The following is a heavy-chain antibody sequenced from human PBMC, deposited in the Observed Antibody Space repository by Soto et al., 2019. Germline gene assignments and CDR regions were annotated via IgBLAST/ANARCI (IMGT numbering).Heavy chain of an antibody. Sequence: SETLSLTCTVAGGSISGFYWSWVRQPAGKGLEWIGRIYSSGATKYNPSLRNRVTMSVDTSTDQYSLNLASMTPADTAVYFCARGPFCGNDCYFDVWGQGPQVTVSS. CDR1: GGSISGFY. CDR3: ARGPFCGNDCYFDV. D-gene: IGHD2-21*02. CDR2: IYSSGAT. V-gene: IGHV4-4*07. J-gene: IGHJ4*02.